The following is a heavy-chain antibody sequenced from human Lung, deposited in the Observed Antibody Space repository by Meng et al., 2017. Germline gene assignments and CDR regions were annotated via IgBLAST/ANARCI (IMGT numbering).Heavy chain of an antibody. Sequence: WVRQPPGKGLVWVSCINTYGGSTSYADSVKGRFTMSRDNAKNTLYLQMNSLRAEDTAVYYCAAAWELLPPGYWGHGSLVTVSS. J-gene: IGHJ4*01. D-gene: IGHD1-26*01. CDR3: AAAWELLPPGY. CDR2: INTYGGST. V-gene: IGHV3-74*01.